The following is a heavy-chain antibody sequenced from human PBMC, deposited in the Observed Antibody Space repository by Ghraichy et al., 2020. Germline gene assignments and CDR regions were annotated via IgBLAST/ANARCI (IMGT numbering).Heavy chain of an antibody. V-gene: IGHV3-20*04. Sequence: GGSLRLSCVGSGFTFDGYGFSWVRQAPGKGLKWVSGIDWSGENSGYADSVKGRFTISRDNAKNSVFLQVNSLRAEDTAFYYCVRGYSNSRCDSWGQGTLVSVSS. CDR3: VRGYSNSRCDS. J-gene: IGHJ4*02. CDR2: IDWSGENS. D-gene: IGHD2/OR15-2a*01. CDR1: GFTFDGYG.